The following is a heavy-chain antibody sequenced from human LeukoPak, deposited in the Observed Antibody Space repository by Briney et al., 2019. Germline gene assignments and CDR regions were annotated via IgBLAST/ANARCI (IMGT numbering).Heavy chain of an antibody. J-gene: IGHJ6*02. CDR1: GFPFSSYA. V-gene: IGHV3-30*04. CDR2: ISYDGSNK. Sequence: GALRLSCAASGFPFSSYAMHWVRQAPGKGLEWVAVISYDGSNKYYADSVKGRFTISRDNSKNTLYLQMNSLRAEGTAVYYCARINRVYYGMDVWGQGTTVTVSS. CDR3: ARINRVYYGMDV.